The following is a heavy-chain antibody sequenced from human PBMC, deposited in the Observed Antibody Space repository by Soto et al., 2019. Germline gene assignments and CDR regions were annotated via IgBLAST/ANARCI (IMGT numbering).Heavy chain of an antibody. CDR3: ARGAGGTLYFDY. D-gene: IGHD2-8*02. J-gene: IGHJ4*02. CDR2: ISSSSSHT. CDR1: GFTVTNVW. Sequence: GGSLRLSCAVSGFTVTNVWMNWVRQAPGKGLEWVSYISSSSSHTNYADSVKGRFTVSRDNAKNSLYLQMNSLRAEDTAFYYCARGAGGTLYFDYWGQGT. V-gene: IGHV3-11*05.